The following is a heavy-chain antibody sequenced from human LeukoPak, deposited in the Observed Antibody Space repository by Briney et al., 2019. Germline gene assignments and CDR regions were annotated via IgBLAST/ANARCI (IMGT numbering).Heavy chain of an antibody. V-gene: IGHV3-23*01. CDR3: ARRGGTGNYFRGLDY. D-gene: IGHD2/OR15-2a*01. Sequence: PGRSLRLSCAASGLIFSSYSMNWARQAPGKGLEWVSAISGSGKTTYYAASVKGRFTISRERSKNTLCLQMDRLRAGDTAVYHCARRGGTGNYFRGLDYWAQGTLVTVSS. J-gene: IGHJ4*02. CDR1: GLIFSSYS. CDR2: ISGSGKTT.